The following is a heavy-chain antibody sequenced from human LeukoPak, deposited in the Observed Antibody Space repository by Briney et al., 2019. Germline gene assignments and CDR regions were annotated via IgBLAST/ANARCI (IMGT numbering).Heavy chain of an antibody. CDR3: ARGRAVADYYYYMDV. CDR1: GYIFTDYY. V-gene: IGHV1-2*02. CDR2: INPNNGGT. Sequence: GASVKVSCKASGYIFTDYYIYWVRQAPGQGLEWMGWINPNNGGTNYAQNFQGRVTMTRDTSISTAYMELSRLRSDDTAVYYCARGRAVADYYYYMDVWGKGTTVTISS. J-gene: IGHJ6*03. D-gene: IGHD6-19*01.